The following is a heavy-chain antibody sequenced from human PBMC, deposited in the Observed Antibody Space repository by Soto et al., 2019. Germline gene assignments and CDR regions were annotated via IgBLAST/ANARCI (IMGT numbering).Heavy chain of an antibody. Sequence: QEQLVQAGAEVKKPGSSVRISCRASGGTFSNDAVSWVRQAPGQGLQWMGGIIPIFGTTHYAQKFQGRLTTTADESTATAYMELRSVTSEDTAVYYCATGLRTGNYGMDVWGQETAVTVSS. V-gene: IGHV1-69*01. D-gene: IGHD3-10*01. CDR1: GGTFSNDA. J-gene: IGHJ6*02. CDR2: IIPIFGTT. CDR3: ATGLRTGNYGMDV.